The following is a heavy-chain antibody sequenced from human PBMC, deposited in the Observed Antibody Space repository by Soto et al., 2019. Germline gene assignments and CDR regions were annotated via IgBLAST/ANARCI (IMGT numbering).Heavy chain of an antibody. J-gene: IGHJ4*02. D-gene: IGHD1-26*01. CDR2: IHYSGST. CDR3: TPGGSGHPFDY. Sequence: PSETLSLTCTVSGVSITSHYWTWIRQPPGKGLEWIGNIHYSGSTSYSPSLKSRVIISVDTSENQSSLKLTSVTTADTAVYYCTPGGSGHPFDYWGQGTLVTVSS. CDR1: GVSITSHY. V-gene: IGHV4-59*11.